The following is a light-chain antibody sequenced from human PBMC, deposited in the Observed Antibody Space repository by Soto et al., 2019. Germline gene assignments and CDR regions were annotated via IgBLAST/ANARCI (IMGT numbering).Light chain of an antibody. CDR1: SSDVGSYTL. J-gene: IGLJ1*01. CDR3: CSYAGSSTYV. V-gene: IGLV2-23*02. CDR2: EVS. Sequence: QSALTQPASVSGSPGESITISCTGTSSDVGSYTLVSWYQQHPGKAPKLMIYEVSKRPSGVSNRFSGSKSGNTASLTISGLQGADEADYYCCSYAGSSTYVFGTGTKVTV.